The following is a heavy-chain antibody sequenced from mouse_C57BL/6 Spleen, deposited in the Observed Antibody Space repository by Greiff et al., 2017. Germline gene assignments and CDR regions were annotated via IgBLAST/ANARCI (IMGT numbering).Heavy chain of an antibody. CDR2: ISGGGGNT. V-gene: IGHV5-9*01. J-gene: IGHJ2*01. CDR3: ARQVTPFDY. D-gene: IGHD2-2*01. Sequence: EVKLVESGGGLVKPGGSLKLSCAASGFTFSSYTMSWVRQTPEKRLEWVATISGGGGNTYYPDSVKGRFTISRDNAKNTLYLQMSSLRSEDTALYYCARQVTPFDYWGQGTTLTVSS. CDR1: GFTFSSYT.